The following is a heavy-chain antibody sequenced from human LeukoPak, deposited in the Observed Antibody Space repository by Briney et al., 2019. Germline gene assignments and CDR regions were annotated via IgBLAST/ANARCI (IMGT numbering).Heavy chain of an antibody. D-gene: IGHD6-6*01. V-gene: IGHV4-34*01. CDR3: ARAPSSLGIPEGYFDY. CDR1: GGSFIGYY. J-gene: IGHJ4*02. CDR2: INHSGST. Sequence: SLSLPFSVYGGSFIGYYWSWIRRPPGKGLEWIGAINHSGSTNYNPSLKSRVTISLDTSKNQFSLKLSSVTAADTAVYYCARAPSSLGIPEGYFDYWGQGTLVTVSS.